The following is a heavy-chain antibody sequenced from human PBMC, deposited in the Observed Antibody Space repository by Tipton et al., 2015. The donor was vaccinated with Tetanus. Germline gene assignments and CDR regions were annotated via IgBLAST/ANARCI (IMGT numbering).Heavy chain of an antibody. V-gene: IGHV4-39*01. CDR1: GASIRGSSDY. Sequence: GLVKPSETLSLTCTVSGASIRGSSDYWGWIRQPPGKGLEWIGSIFYSGSTYSNPSLKSRVTISVDTSKNQFSPKLSSVTAADTAVYYCARHNPSGLWFGELDSSFDYWGQGTLVTVSS. D-gene: IGHD3-10*01. CDR2: IFYSGST. J-gene: IGHJ4*02. CDR3: ARHNPSGLWFGELDSSFDY.